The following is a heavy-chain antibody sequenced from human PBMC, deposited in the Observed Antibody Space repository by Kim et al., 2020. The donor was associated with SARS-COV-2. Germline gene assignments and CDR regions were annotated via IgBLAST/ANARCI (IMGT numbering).Heavy chain of an antibody. J-gene: IGHJ4*02. CDR1: GGSISSGGYY. Sequence: SETLSLTCTVSGGSISSGGYYWSWIRQHPGKGLEWIGYIYYSGSTYYNPSLKSRVTISVDTSKNQFSLKLSSVTAADTAVYYCARAPVIDYDFWSGYSRAGARWYLDYWGQGTLVTVSS. CDR2: IYYSGST. CDR3: ARAPVIDYDFWSGYSRAGARWYLDY. D-gene: IGHD3-3*01. V-gene: IGHV4-31*03.